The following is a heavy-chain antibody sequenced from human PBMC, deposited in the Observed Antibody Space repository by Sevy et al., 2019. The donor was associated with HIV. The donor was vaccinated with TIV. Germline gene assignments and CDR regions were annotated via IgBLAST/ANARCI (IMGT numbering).Heavy chain of an antibody. D-gene: IGHD3-22*01. J-gene: IGHJ5*02. Sequence: NPRASVKVSCKAFGYRFGAHYMHWIRQAPGQDFEWMGWIDPNNGDTKYGKGFQGRVALTRDTSTSTSYVELKNLTPDDTAVYYCARDYYDSGGNHNYFDPWGQGTLVTVSS. CDR1: GYRFGAHY. V-gene: IGHV1-2*02. CDR3: ARDYYDSGGNHNYFDP. CDR2: IDPNNGDT.